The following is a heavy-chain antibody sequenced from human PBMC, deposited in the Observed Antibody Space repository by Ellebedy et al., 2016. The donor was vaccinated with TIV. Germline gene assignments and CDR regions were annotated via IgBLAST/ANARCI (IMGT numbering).Heavy chain of an antibody. CDR2: IKNPAYGETT. D-gene: IGHD6-19*01. CDR1: GFTFADYA. CDR3: ARDSSGWSRDY. V-gene: IGHV3-49*03. J-gene: IGHJ4*02. Sequence: PGGSLRLSCTGSGFTFADYALARFRQAPGKGLEWITFIKNPAYGETTQYAASVKGRFIISRDESKSTANLDLNSLKTEDTAVYYCARDSSGWSRDYWGQGTLVTVSS.